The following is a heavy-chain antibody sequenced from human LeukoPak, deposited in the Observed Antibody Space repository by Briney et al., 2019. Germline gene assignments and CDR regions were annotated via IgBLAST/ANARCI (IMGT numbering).Heavy chain of an antibody. CDR1: GHSLTSYS. D-gene: IGHD2-15*01. Sequence: ASVKVSCKAFGHSLTSYSMHWVRQAPGQGLEWMGIINPSGGSTSYTQKFQGRVTMTRDTSTSTVYMEVTSLRSEDTAVYYCARDLGYCSGGSCYPFDYWGQGTLVTVSS. CDR2: INPSGGST. CDR3: ARDLGYCSGGSCYPFDY. J-gene: IGHJ4*02. V-gene: IGHV1-46*01.